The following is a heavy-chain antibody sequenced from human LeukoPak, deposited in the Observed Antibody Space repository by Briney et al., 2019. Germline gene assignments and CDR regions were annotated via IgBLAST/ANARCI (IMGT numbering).Heavy chain of an antibody. CDR2: ISGSGGST. D-gene: IGHD2-21*02. V-gene: IGHV3-23*01. J-gene: IGHJ4*02. Sequence: GGSLRLSCAASGFTFSSYAMSWVRQAPGKGLEWVSAISGSGGSTYYADSVKGRFTISRDNSKNTLYLQMNSLRAEDTAVYYCARGSKKRIVVVTAIPPFDYWGQGTLVTVSS. CDR1: GFTFSSYA. CDR3: ARGSKKRIVVVTAIPPFDY.